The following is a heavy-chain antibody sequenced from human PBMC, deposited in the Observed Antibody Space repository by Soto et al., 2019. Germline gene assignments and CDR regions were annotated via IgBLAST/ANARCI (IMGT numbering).Heavy chain of an antibody. Sequence: GESLKISCKGSGYSFTSYWIGWVRQMPGKGLEWMGIIYPGDSDTSYSPSFQGQVTISADKSISTAYLQWSSLKASDTAMYYCARGASEGYDSSGYYFYWGQGTLVTVSS. CDR1: GYSFTSYW. V-gene: IGHV5-51*01. D-gene: IGHD3-22*01. J-gene: IGHJ4*02. CDR3: ARGASEGYDSSGYYFY. CDR2: IYPGDSDT.